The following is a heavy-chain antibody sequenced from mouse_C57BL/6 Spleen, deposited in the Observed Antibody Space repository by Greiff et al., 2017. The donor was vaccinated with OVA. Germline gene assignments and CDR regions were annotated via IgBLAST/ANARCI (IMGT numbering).Heavy chain of an antibody. CDR3: ARSGFDYGNWFAY. Sequence: QVQLQQPGAELVKPGASVKLSCKASGYTFTSYWMQWVKQRPGQGLEWIGDIDPADSCTNYNQKFKGKATLTVETSSSTAYMQLSSLTSEDAAVYYCARSGFDYGNWFAYWGQGTLVTVSA. J-gene: IGHJ3*01. CDR2: IDPADSCT. D-gene: IGHD2-1*01. V-gene: IGHV1-50*01. CDR1: GYTFTSYW.